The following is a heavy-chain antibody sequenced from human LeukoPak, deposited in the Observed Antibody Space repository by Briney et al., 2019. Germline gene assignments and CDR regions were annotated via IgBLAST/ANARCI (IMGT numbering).Heavy chain of an antibody. J-gene: IGHJ4*02. CDR3: ARLPLVLRYFDWLLSPLDY. V-gene: IGHV3-30*04. D-gene: IGHD3-9*01. CDR1: GFTFSSYA. Sequence: GGSLRLPCAASGFTFSSYAMHWVRQAPGKGLEWVAVISYDGSNKYYADSVKGRFTISRDNSKNTLYLQMNSLRAEDTAVYYCARLPLVLRYFDWLLSPLDYWGQGTLVTVSS. CDR2: ISYDGSNK.